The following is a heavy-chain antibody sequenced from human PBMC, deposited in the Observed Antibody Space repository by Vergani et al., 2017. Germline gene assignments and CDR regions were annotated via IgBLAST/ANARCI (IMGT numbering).Heavy chain of an antibody. CDR2: ISSSSSYI. J-gene: IGHJ6*02. D-gene: IGHD3-3*01. V-gene: IGHV3-21*01. Sequence: EVQLVESGGGLVKPGGSLRLSCAASGFTFSRYRMNWVRQAPGKGLEWVSSISSSSSYIYYAASVKGRFTISRDNAKNSLYLPMNSLRAEDTAVYYWSREVTDYDFWSVIGDYYYGMDVGGQGTTVTVSS. CDR1: GFTFSRYR. CDR3: SREVTDYDFWSVIGDYYYGMDV.